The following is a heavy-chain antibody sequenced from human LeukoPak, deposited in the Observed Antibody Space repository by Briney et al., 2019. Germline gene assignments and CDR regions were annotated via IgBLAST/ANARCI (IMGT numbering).Heavy chain of an antibody. CDR1: GYTFTGYY. CDR3: ARENMYYYGSGSRDYYYYMDV. J-gene: IGHJ6*03. D-gene: IGHD3-10*01. Sequence: ASVKVSCKASGYTFTGYYMPWVRQAPGQGLEWMGRINPNSGGTNYAQKFQGRVTMTRDTSISTAYMELSRLRSDDTAVYYCARENMYYYGSGSRDYYYYMDVWGKGTTVTVSS. CDR2: INPNSGGT. V-gene: IGHV1-2*06.